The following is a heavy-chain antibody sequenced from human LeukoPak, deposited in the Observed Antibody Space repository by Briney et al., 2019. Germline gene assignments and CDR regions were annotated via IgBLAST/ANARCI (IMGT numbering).Heavy chain of an antibody. D-gene: IGHD6-6*01. V-gene: IGHV3-48*01. J-gene: IGHJ4*02. Sequence: GGSLRLSCAASGFSLSDYSIVWVRQAPGKGLEWVSSISSFDNSRYYAGSVRGRFTMSRDSAKDSLYLQMNSLRVEDTALYYCARIGLRVYGSHPFDYWGQGTLVTVSS. CDR1: GFSLSDYS. CDR3: ARIGLRVYGSHPFDY. CDR2: ISSFDNSR.